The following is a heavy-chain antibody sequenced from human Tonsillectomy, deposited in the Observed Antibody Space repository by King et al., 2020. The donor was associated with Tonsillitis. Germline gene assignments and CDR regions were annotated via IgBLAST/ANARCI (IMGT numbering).Heavy chain of an antibody. J-gene: IGHJ4*02. D-gene: IGHD6-6*01. Sequence: VQLQQWGAGLLKPSETLSLTCAVYGGSFSGYYWSWIRQPPGKGLEWIGEINHSGSTNYNPSLKSRVTISVDTSKNQFSLKLSSVTAADTAVYYCRGSSSSEGPSEGGVGFDYWGQGTLVTVSS. CDR2: INHSGST. CDR1: GGSFSGYY. V-gene: IGHV4-34*01. CDR3: RGSSSSEGPSEGGVGFDY.